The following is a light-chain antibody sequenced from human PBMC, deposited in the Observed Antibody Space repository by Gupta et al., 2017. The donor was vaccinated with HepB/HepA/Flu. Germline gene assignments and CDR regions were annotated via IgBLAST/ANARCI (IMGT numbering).Light chain of an antibody. CDR2: DAS. CDR3: QQRSHWCS. V-gene: IGKV3-11*01. J-gene: IGKJ2*04. Sequence: EIVLTQSPATLSLSPGERVTFSCRASQSVSSYLNWYQQKPDQAPRLLIYDASNRATGIPARFSGSGSGIDFTLTSSSREPEDFAIYYWQQRSHWCSFGQGTKLEIK. CDR1: QSVSSY.